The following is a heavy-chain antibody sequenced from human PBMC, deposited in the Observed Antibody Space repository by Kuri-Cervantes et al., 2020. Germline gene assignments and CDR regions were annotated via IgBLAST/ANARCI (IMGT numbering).Heavy chain of an antibody. Sequence: SETLSLTCSVSGGSISSSSYYWGWIRQPPGKGLEWIGSIYYSGSTYYNPSLKSRVTISVDTSKNQFSLKLSSVTAADTAVYYCANYYYDSSGYSTSFWGQGTMVTVSS. D-gene: IGHD3-22*01. CDR2: IYYSGST. V-gene: IGHV4-39*01. CDR1: GGSISSSSYY. J-gene: IGHJ3*01. CDR3: ANYYYDSSGYSTSF.